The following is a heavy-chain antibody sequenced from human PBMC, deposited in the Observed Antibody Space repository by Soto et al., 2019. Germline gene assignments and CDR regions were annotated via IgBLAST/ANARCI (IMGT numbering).Heavy chain of an antibody. V-gene: IGHV3-74*01. D-gene: IGHD2-2*01. CDR1: GFTLSTYW. J-gene: IGHJ5*02. CDR3: VRDGQCITTRCYGNWFDP. Sequence: GPLRLPGAPAGFTLSTYWMLWIGQVPGKGLEWVSRINSDASHTYYADSVKGRFTISRDNAKNTLHLEMNSLRAEDTAVHYCVRDGQCITTRCYGNWFDPWGQGTMVTVSA. CDR2: INSDASHT.